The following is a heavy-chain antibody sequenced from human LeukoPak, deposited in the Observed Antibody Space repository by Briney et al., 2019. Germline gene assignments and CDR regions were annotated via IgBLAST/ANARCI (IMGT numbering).Heavy chain of an antibody. J-gene: IGHJ5*01. CDR1: GFTFSNFA. Sequence: GASLILSCAASGFTFSNFAMTWVRQAPGKGLEWVSSLTSSRGHSYTADTVKGRFTISRDNSQNTLYLQMNNLRVEDTGVYYCSRDPNGDYVGAFDSWGQGTLVTVSS. V-gene: IGHV3-23*01. CDR3: SRDPNGDYVGAFDS. D-gene: IGHD4-17*01. CDR2: LTSSRGHS.